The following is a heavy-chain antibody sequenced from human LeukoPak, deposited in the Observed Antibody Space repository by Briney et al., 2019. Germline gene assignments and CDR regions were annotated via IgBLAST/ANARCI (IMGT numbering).Heavy chain of an antibody. V-gene: IGHV4-59*01. J-gene: IGHJ3*02. Sequence: SETLSLTCTVSGGSISSYYWSWIRQPPGKGLEWIGYIYYSGSTKYKPSLKSRVTISVDTSKNQFSLKLSSVTAADTAVYYCARGRFLNAFDIWGQGTMVTVSS. CDR3: ARGRFLNAFDI. CDR1: GGSISSYY. D-gene: IGHD3-3*01. CDR2: IYYSGST.